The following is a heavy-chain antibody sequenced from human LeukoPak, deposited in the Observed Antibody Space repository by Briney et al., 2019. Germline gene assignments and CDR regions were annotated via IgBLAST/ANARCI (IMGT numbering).Heavy chain of an antibody. D-gene: IGHD5-24*01. Sequence: SESLSLTCSVSGDSISSGGFFWTWIRQPPGKGLEWIGYVYHSGTTYYKPSLKSRVTLSVDKSKNQFSLNLNSVTAADTAVYYCAKEGNYLMDWGQGTLVTVSS. CDR3: AKEGNYLMD. CDR1: GDSISSGGFF. J-gene: IGHJ4*02. CDR2: VYHSGTT. V-gene: IGHV4-30-2*01.